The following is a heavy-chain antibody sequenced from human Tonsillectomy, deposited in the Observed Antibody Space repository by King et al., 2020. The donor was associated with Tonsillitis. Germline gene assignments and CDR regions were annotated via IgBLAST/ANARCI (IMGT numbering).Heavy chain of an antibody. Sequence: VQLVESGGDLEQPGGSLRLSCAASGFTFSSYAMSWVCQAPGKGLEWVSTTSGSGGSTYYADSVKGRFTISRDNSNYTLYLQMNSLRAEDTAVYYCAKGAPGVAVAGSGAFDYWGQGTLVTVSS. D-gene: IGHD6-19*01. V-gene: IGHV3-23*04. J-gene: IGHJ4*02. CDR2: TSGSGGST. CDR3: AKGAPGVAVAGSGAFDY. CDR1: GFTFSSYA.